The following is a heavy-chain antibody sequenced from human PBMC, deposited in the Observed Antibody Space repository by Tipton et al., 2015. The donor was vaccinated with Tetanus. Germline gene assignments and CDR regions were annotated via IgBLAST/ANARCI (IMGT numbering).Heavy chain of an antibody. CDR3: AREDVYYHDGSGFYAFDI. Sequence: TLSLTCSVSGGSISNYYWNWIRQPAGKGLEWIGRIYVTGAINYSPALQSRVTMSGDTAKNHFSLSLSSVTAADAAMYYCAREDVYYHDGSGFYAFDIWGRGTMVAVSS. J-gene: IGHJ3*02. CDR2: IYVTGAI. CDR1: GGSISNYY. D-gene: IGHD3-22*01. V-gene: IGHV4-4*07.